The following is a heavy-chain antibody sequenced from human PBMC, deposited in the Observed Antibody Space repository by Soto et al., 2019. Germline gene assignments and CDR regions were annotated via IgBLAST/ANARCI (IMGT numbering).Heavy chain of an antibody. CDR3: AKESALWFGELFYGMDV. CDR2: TSGSGGST. CDR1: GFTFSSYA. V-gene: IGHV3-23*01. Sequence: PGGSLRLSCAASGFTFSSYAMSWVRQAPGRGLEWVSATSGSGGSTYYVDSVKGRFTISRDNSKNTLYLQMNSLRAEDTAVYYCAKESALWFGELFYGMDVWGQGTTVTVSS. D-gene: IGHD3-10*01. J-gene: IGHJ6*02.